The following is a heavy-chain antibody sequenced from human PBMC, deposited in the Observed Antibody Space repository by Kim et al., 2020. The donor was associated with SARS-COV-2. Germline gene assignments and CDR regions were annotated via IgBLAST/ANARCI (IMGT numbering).Heavy chain of an antibody. CDR2: IYYSGST. D-gene: IGHD1-26*01. CDR3: ASLASGSRLSPLGY. Sequence: SETLSLTCTVSGGSISSSSYYWGWIRQPPGKGLEWIGSIYYSGSTYYNPSLKSRVTISVDTSKNQFSLKLSSVTAADTAVYYCASLASGSRLSPLGYWGQGTLVTVSS. CDR1: GGSISSSSYY. V-gene: IGHV4-39*01. J-gene: IGHJ4*02.